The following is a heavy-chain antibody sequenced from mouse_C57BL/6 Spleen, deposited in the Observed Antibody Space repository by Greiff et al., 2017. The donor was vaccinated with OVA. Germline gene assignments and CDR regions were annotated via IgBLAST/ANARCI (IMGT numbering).Heavy chain of an antibody. CDR1: GYTFTSYG. CDR2: IYPRSGNT. V-gene: IGHV1-81*01. D-gene: IGHD1-1*01. J-gene: IGHJ1*03. CDR3: ARSHYGSSYEGYFDV. Sequence: QVQLKESGAELARPGASVKLSCKASGYTFTSYGISWVKQRTGQGLEWIGEIYPRSGNTYYNEKFKGKATLTADKSSSTAYMELRSLTSEDSAVYFCARSHYGSSYEGYFDVWGTGTTVTVSS.